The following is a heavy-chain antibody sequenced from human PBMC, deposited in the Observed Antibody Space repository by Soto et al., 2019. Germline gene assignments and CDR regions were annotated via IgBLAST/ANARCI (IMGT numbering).Heavy chain of an antibody. CDR1: GFTFSSCA. Sequence: PGGSLRLSCAASGFTFSSCAMSWVRQAPGKGLEWVSSISGSGGSTFYADSVKGRFTISRDNSRTTLYLQMNSLRAEDTAVYYCAKDLSGTSLGRYADVWGKGTTVTVSS. V-gene: IGHV3-23*01. J-gene: IGHJ6*04. CDR3: AKDLSGTSLGRYADV. D-gene: IGHD2-2*01. CDR2: ISGSGGST.